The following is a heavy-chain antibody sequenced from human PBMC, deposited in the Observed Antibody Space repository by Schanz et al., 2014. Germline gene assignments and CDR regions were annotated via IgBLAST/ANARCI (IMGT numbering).Heavy chain of an antibody. J-gene: IGHJ4*02. V-gene: IGHV3-23*04. CDR3: ARDGEAAAGCDY. CDR1: GFTFTNYA. D-gene: IGHD6-13*01. CDR2: ISDSGDTA. Sequence: EVQLAASGGGLVQPGGSLRLSCAASGFTFTNYAMIWVRQAPGKGLEWVSLISDSGDTAYYADSVKGRFTISRDNSKNTLYLQMNSLRAEDTAVYYCARDGEAAAGCDYWGQGTLVTVSS.